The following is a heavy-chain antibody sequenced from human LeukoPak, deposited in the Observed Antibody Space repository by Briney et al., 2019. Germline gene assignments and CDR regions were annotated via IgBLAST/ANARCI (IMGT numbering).Heavy chain of an antibody. V-gene: IGHV1-46*01. CDR3: ARLAQHRYYYDTSAYRYYFDY. J-gene: IGHJ4*02. CDR1: GYTFTSYY. CDR2: INPSGGTT. D-gene: IGHD3-22*01. Sequence: ASVKVSCKASGYTFTSYYMHWVRQAPGQGLEWMGIINPSGGTTIYAQKFQGRVTMTRDTSTSTVYMELSRLRSDDTAVYYCARLAQHRYYYDTSAYRYYFDYWGQGTLVTVSS.